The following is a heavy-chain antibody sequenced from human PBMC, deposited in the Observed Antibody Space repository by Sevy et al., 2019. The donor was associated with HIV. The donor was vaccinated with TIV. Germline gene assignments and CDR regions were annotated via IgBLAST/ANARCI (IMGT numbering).Heavy chain of an antibody. D-gene: IGHD1-26*01. CDR1: GFTLSNCN. CDR3: AKDRWDTTSPSRALDF. J-gene: IGHJ4*02. CDR2: IRSGDDTI. Sequence: ESLKISCAASGFTLSNCNMNWVRQAPGKGLEWISYIRSGDDTIYYAQSVKGRFTFSRDNAKNSLYLQMDSLTDEDTAVYYCAKDRWDTTSPSRALDFWGQGTLVTVSS. V-gene: IGHV3-48*02.